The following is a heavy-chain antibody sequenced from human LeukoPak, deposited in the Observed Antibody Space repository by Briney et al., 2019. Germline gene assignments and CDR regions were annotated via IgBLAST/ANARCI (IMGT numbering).Heavy chain of an antibody. D-gene: IGHD6-19*01. CDR1: GGSFSGYY. V-gene: IGHV4-34*01. Sequence: PSETLSLTCAVYGGSFSGYYWSWIRQPPGKGLEWIGEINHSGSTNYNPSLKSRVTISVDTSKNQFSLKLSSVTAADTAVYYCARDKQWLGKLNPVYYYYGMDVWGQGTTVTVSS. CDR2: INHSGST. CDR3: ARDKQWLGKLNPVYYYYGMDV. J-gene: IGHJ6*02.